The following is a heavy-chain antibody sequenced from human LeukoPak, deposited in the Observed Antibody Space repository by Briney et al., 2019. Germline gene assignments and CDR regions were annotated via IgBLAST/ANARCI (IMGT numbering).Heavy chain of an antibody. D-gene: IGHD2-2*01. V-gene: IGHV4-34*01. J-gene: IGHJ6*02. CDR3: ARGSDIEVVLADASYYYYYGMDV. Sequence: PSETLSLTCAVYGGSFSGYYWSWIRQPPGKGLEWIGEINHSGSTNYNPSLKGRVTLSVDTSKSQFSLKLKSVTAADTAVYYCARGSDIEVVLADASYYYYYGMDVWGQGTTVTVSS. CDR1: GGSFSGYY. CDR2: INHSGST.